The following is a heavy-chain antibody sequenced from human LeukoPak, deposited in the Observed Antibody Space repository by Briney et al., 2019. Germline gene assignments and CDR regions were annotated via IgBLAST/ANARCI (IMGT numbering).Heavy chain of an antibody. J-gene: IGHJ4*02. CDR1: GYSFTNYW. CDR2: IYPGDSDT. CDR3: ARFPYSSSLHFGY. V-gene: IGHV5-51*01. Sequence: GESLKISCRGSGYSFTNYWIGWVRQMPGKGLEWMGVIYPGDSDTRYSPSFQGQVTISADKSISTAYLQWGSLKASDTAMYYCARFPYSSSLHFGYWGQGTLVTVSS. D-gene: IGHD6-13*01.